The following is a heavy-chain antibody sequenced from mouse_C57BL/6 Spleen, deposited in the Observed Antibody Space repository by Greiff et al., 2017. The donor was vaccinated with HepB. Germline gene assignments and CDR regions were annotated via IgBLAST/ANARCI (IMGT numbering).Heavy chain of an antibody. Sequence: VQLKESGPGMVKPSQSLSLTCTVTGYSITSGYDWHWIRHFPGNKLEWMGYISYSGSTNYNPSLKSRISITHDTSKNHFFLKLNSVTTEDTATYYCARDAPYYGYAMDYWGQGTSVTVSS. CDR3: ARDAPYYGYAMDY. V-gene: IGHV3-1*01. D-gene: IGHD1-1*01. CDR1: GYSITSGYD. J-gene: IGHJ4*01. CDR2: ISYSGST.